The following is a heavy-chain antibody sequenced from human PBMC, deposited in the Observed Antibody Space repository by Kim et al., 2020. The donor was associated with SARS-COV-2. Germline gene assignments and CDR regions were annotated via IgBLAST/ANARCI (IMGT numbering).Heavy chain of an antibody. CDR1: GGSISSGGYY. D-gene: IGHD3-3*01. Sequence: SETLSLTCTVSGGSISSGGYYWSWIRQHPGKGLEWIGYIYYSGSTYYNPSLKSRVTISVDTSKNQFSLKLSSVTAADTAVYYCARNNDFWSGGYYMDVWGKGTTVTVSS. CDR3: ARNNDFWSGGYYMDV. CDR2: IYYSGST. J-gene: IGHJ6*03. V-gene: IGHV4-31*03.